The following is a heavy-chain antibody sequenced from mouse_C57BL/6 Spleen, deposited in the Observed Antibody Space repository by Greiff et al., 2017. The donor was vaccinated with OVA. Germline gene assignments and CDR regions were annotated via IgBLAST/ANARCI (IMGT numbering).Heavy chain of an antibody. Sequence: EVMLVESGPELVKPGASVKMSCKASGYTFTDYNMHWVKQSHGKSLEWIGYINPNNGGTSYNQKFKGKATLTVNKSSSTAYMELRSLTSEDSAVYYCARYDYHFDYWGQGTTLTVSS. V-gene: IGHV1-22*01. D-gene: IGHD2-4*01. CDR1: GYTFTDYN. CDR2: INPNNGGT. J-gene: IGHJ2*01. CDR3: ARYDYHFDY.